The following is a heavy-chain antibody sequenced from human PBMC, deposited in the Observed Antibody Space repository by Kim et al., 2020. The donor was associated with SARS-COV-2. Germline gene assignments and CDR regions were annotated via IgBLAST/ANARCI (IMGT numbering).Heavy chain of an antibody. D-gene: IGHD2-2*01. Sequence: DPVKGRYTVSRDNSKTTLYLQMNSLRAEDTAVYYCARGGAGVVPAAFFDYWGQGTLVTVSS. J-gene: IGHJ4*02. CDR3: ARGGAGVVPAAFFDY. V-gene: IGHV3-23*01.